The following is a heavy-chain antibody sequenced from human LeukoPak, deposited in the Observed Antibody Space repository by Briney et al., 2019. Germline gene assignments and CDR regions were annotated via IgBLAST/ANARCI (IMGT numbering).Heavy chain of an antibody. CDR3: ARTPSIVGYTSRELGHWYFDL. Sequence: GGSLRLSCAASGFTFSSYAMSWVRQAPGKGLEWLSSISGSSSYIYYADSVKGRFTISRDNARNSLYLQMKSLRAEDTAVYYCARTPSIVGYTSRELGHWYFDLRGRGTPVTVSS. D-gene: IGHD6-13*01. V-gene: IGHV3-21*01. J-gene: IGHJ2*01. CDR2: ISGSSSYI. CDR1: GFTFSSYA.